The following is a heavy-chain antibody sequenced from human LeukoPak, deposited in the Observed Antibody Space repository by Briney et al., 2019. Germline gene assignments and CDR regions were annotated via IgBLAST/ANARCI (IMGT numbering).Heavy chain of an antibody. J-gene: IGHJ5*02. CDR1: GFTFSIYA. D-gene: IGHD2-2*01. CDR3: AKFSIVPTAPA. Sequence: GGSLRLSCAASGFTFSIYAMSWVRQAPGKGLEWVSGLTGSGGATYYADSVKGRFTISRDNSKNTLYLQLNSLRAEDTALYYCAKFSIVPTAPAWGQGTLVTVSS. CDR2: LTGSGGAT. V-gene: IGHV3-23*01.